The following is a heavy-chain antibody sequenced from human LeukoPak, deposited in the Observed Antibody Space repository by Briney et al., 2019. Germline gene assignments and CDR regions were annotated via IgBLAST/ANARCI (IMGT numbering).Heavy chain of an antibody. CDR3: AKGLKTGVGPYKGYHYYMDV. CDR2: INQDGSVK. J-gene: IGHJ6*03. CDR1: GFTFSNSW. V-gene: IGHV3-7*01. D-gene: IGHD3-10*01. Sequence: GGSLRLSCAASGFTFSNSWMHWVRQAPGKGLGWVANINQDGSVKFYVDSVKGRFTISRDNAKNSLYLQMNSLRAEDTGVYYCAKGLKTGVGPYKGYHYYMDVWGKGATVTVSS.